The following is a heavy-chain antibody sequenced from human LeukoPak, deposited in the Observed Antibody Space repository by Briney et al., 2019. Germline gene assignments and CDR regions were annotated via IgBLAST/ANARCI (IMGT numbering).Heavy chain of an antibody. Sequence: GRSLRLSCAASGFTFDDYAMHWVRQAPGKGLEWVSGISWNSGSVGYADSVKGRFTISRDNAKNSLYLQMNSLRAEDTALYYCANDDITLPYYGAFGIWGQGTMVTVSS. J-gene: IGHJ3*02. V-gene: IGHV3-9*01. CDR3: ANDDITLPYYGAFGI. CDR1: GFTFDDYA. D-gene: IGHD3-22*01. CDR2: ISWNSGSV.